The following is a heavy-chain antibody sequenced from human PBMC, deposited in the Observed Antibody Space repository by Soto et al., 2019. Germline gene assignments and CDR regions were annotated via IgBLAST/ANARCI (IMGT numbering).Heavy chain of an antibody. CDR1: GGSISGGVHS. D-gene: IGHD2-2*01. CDR3: AREIMPQIRDWYFDP. CDR2: IFDSGST. J-gene: IGHJ2*01. V-gene: IGHV4-30-4*01. Sequence: QVQLQESGPGLVKPSETLSLTCTVSGGSISGGVHSWSWIRQPPGKGLEWIGHIFDSGSTYYNPSLKSRLTRSVDTSQSQFSTRLSSVTAADTAVYYCAREIMPQIRDWYFDPWGRGPLVTVSS.